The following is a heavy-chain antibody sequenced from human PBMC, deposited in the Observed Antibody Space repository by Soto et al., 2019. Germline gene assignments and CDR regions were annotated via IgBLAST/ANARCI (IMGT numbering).Heavy chain of an antibody. J-gene: IGHJ4*02. D-gene: IGHD3-10*01. CDR2: IYYSGST. CDR1: GGSISSGGYY. V-gene: IGHV4-31*03. CDR3: ARDSRANYYGSGSYYSLDY. Sequence: QVQLQESGPGLVKPSQTLSLTCTVSGGSISSGGYYWSWIRQHPGKGLEWIGYIYYSGSTYYNPSLKSRVTISVDTSKNQFSLKLSSVTAADTAVYYCARDSRANYYGSGSYYSLDYWGQGTLVTVSS.